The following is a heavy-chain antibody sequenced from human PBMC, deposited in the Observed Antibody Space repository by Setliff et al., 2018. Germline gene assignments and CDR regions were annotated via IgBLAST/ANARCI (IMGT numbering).Heavy chain of an antibody. CDR2: ISPYNGHT. J-gene: IGHJ3*01. CDR3: ALSSLSLCNGGNCPNAFDV. D-gene: IGHD2-15*01. V-gene: IGHV1-18*01. Sequence: GASVKVSCKTSGYLLTSYGLTWVRQAPGQGLEWMGWISPYNGHTNSAQKLQGRVTMTTDTSTNTAYMELRSLRSDDTAMYFCALSSLSLCNGGNCPNAFDVWGQGTLVTVSS. CDR1: GYLLTSYG.